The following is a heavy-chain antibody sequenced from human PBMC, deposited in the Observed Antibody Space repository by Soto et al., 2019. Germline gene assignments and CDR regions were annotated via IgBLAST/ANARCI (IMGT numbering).Heavy chain of an antibody. Sequence: QVQLVESGGGVVQPGRSLRLSCAASGFTFSSYGMHWVRQAPGKGLEWVAVISYDGSNKYYADSVKGRFTISRDNSKNMLYLQMNSLRAEDTAVYYCAKDLGAYSSSSSLDYWGQGTLVTVSS. D-gene: IGHD6-6*01. CDR2: ISYDGSNK. J-gene: IGHJ4*02. V-gene: IGHV3-30*18. CDR1: GFTFSSYG. CDR3: AKDLGAYSSSSSLDY.